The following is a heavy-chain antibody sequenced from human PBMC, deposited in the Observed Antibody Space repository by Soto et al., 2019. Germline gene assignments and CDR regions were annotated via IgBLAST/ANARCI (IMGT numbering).Heavy chain of an antibody. Sequence: SETLSLTCAVSGGSISSNNWWSWVRQAPGKGLEWIGEIHQRDSTNYNPSLKSRVTISVEKSKNEFSLKVKSVTAADTAVYYCGGRVEDISYDYYGMDVWGQGTTVTVS. V-gene: IGHV4-4*02. J-gene: IGHJ6*02. CDR1: GGSISSNNW. CDR3: GGRVEDISYDYYGMDV. D-gene: IGHD2-15*01. CDR2: IHQRDST.